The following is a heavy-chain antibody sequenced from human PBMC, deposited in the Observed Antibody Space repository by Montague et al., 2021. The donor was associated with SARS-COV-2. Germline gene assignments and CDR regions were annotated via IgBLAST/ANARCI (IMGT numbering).Heavy chain of an antibody. D-gene: IGHD3-10*01. CDR1: GGSISSSNYY. V-gene: IGHV4-39*07. CDR3: ARNDIVLQGVTKGMDV. Sequence: SETLSLTCTVSGGSISSSNYYWGWIRQPPGKGLEWIGNMYYSGSTYYNPSLKSRVTISIDTSQNQFSLKLSSVTAADTAVYYCARNDIVLQGVTKGMDVWGQGTMVTVSS. J-gene: IGHJ6*02. CDR2: MYYSGST.